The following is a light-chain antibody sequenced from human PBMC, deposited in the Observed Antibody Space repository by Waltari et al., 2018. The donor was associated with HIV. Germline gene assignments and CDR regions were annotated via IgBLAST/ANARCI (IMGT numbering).Light chain of an antibody. CDR3: CSHAGTTTLV. CDR2: DIN. V-gene: IGLV2-23*02. CDR1: SSDVGGYNY. Sequence: QSALTQPASVSGSPGQSITISCTGTSSDVGGYNYVSWYQQHPGKAPKLMIYDINKRPSGVSNRFSGSWSGNTASLTISGVQAEDEADYYCCSHAGTTTLVFGGGTKLTVL. J-gene: IGLJ2*01.